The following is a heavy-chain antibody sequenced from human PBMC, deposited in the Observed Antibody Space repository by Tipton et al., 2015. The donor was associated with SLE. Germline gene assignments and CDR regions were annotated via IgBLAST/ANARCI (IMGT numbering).Heavy chain of an antibody. CDR2: IYYSGST. D-gene: IGHD1-26*01. CDR1: GGSISSSSYY. V-gene: IGHV4-39*07. Sequence: TLSLTCIVSGGSISSSSYYWGWIRQPPGKGLEWIGSIYYSGSTNYNPSLKSRVTISVDTSKNQFSLNLSSVTAADTAVYYCARCVGARDWFDPWGQGTLVTVSS. CDR3: ARCVGARDWFDP. J-gene: IGHJ5*02.